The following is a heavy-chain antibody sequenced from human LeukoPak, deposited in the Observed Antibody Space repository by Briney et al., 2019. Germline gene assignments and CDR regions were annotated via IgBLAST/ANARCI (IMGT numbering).Heavy chain of an antibody. D-gene: IGHD6-13*01. Sequence: ASETLSLTCTVSGGSISSYYWGWIRQPPGKGLEWIGSIYYSGSTYYNPSLKSRVTISVDTSKNQFSLKLSSVTAADTAVYYCARDLYSSRTNDAFVIWGQGTMVTVSS. CDR1: GGSISSYY. CDR3: ARDLYSSRTNDAFVI. J-gene: IGHJ3*02. V-gene: IGHV4-39*07. CDR2: IYYSGST.